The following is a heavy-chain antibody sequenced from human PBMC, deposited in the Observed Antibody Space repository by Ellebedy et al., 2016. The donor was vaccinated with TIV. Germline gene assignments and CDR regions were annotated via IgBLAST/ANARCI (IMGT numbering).Heavy chain of an antibody. V-gene: IGHV3-23*01. D-gene: IGHD1-26*01. Sequence: GESLKISCAASGLTFSNNATSWVRQAPGKGLEWVSAISDSGSTTYYADSVKGRFTISRDNSKNTLYLRMDSLRVEDTAIYYCADDPWGVGPAFDIWGQGTMVTVSS. J-gene: IGHJ3*02. CDR1: GLTFSNNA. CDR2: ISDSGSTT. CDR3: ADDPWGVGPAFDI.